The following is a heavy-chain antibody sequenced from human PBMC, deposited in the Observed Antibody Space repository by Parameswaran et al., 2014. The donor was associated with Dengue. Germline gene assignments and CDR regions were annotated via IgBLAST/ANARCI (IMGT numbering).Heavy chain of an antibody. V-gene: IGHV5-51*01. J-gene: IGHJ6*02. CDR2: IYPGDSDT. CDR3: ARRQDYVDTAMVTWSQPPDDYYGMDV. Sequence: VRQAPGKGLEWMGIIYPGDSDTRYSPSFQGQVTISADKSISTAYLQWSSLKASDTAMYYCARRQDYVDTAMVTWSQPPDDYYGMDVWGQGTTVTVSS. D-gene: IGHD5-18*01.